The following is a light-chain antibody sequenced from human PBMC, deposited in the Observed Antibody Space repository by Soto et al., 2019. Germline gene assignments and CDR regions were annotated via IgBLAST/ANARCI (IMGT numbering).Light chain of an antibody. J-gene: IGLJ1*01. CDR2: DVS. CDR1: SSDVGGYNY. CDR3: SSYTSSSTLDYV. Sequence: QSVLTQPASVSGSPGQSITISCTGTSSDVGGYNYVSWYQQHPGKAPKLMIYDVSNRPSGVSNRFSGSKSGNTASLTISGLQAEDEADYYCSSYTSSSTLDYVRVTGTKVTVL. V-gene: IGLV2-14*01.